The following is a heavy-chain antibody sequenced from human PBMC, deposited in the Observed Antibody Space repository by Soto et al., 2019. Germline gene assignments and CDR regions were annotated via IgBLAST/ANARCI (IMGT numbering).Heavy chain of an antibody. D-gene: IGHD6-19*01. V-gene: IGHV4-4*02. CDR3: ARLIAVAGMPYYYYGMDV. J-gene: IGHJ6*02. CDR1: GGSISSSNW. Sequence: SETLSLTCAVSGGSISSSNWWSWVRQPPGKGLEWIGEIYHSGSTNYNPSLKSRVTISVDKSKNQFSLKLSSVTAADTAVYYCARLIAVAGMPYYYYGMDVWGQGTTVTVS. CDR2: IYHSGST.